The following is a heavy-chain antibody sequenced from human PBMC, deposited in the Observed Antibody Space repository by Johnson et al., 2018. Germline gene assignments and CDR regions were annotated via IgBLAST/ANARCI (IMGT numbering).Heavy chain of an antibody. D-gene: IGHD3-3*01. J-gene: IGHJ6*02. Sequence: EVQLVESGGGLVQPGGSLRLSCAASGFTFSSYSMNWVRQAPGKGLEWVSYISSSSSSIYCADSVKGRFTISSDNAKNSLYLQMNSLRDEGTAVYYCAREIRRSHYDFWGGPLIYGMDVWGQGTTVTVSS. CDR2: ISSSSSSI. CDR3: AREIRRSHYDFWGGPLIYGMDV. V-gene: IGHV3-48*02. CDR1: GFTFSSYS.